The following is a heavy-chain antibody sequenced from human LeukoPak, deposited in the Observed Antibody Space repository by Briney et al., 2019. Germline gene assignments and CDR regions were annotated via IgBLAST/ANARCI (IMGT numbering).Heavy chain of an antibody. D-gene: IGHD6-13*01. J-gene: IGHJ4*02. CDR3: AKTGSSSWGYFDY. CDR2: ISGSGGST. CDR1: GFTFGDYA. Sequence: GGSLRLSCTASGFTFGDYAMSWFRQAPGKGLEWVSAISGSGGSTYYADSVKGRFTISRDNSKSTLYLQMNSLRAEDTAVYYCAKTGSSSWGYFDYWGQGTLVTVSS. V-gene: IGHV3-23*01.